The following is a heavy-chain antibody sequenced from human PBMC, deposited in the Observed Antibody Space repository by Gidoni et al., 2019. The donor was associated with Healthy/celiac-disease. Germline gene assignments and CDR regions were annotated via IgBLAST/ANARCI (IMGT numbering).Heavy chain of an antibody. CDR1: GFTFSSYW. D-gene: IGHD5-18*01. Sequence: EVQLVESGGGLVKPGGSLRLPCEASGFTFSSYWMSWVRKAPGKGLEWVANIKQDGSEKYYVDSVKGRFTISRDNAKNALYLQMNSLRAEDTAVYYCAREDMVTQFDYWGQGTLVTVSS. CDR2: IKQDGSEK. V-gene: IGHV3-7*04. J-gene: IGHJ4*02. CDR3: AREDMVTQFDY.